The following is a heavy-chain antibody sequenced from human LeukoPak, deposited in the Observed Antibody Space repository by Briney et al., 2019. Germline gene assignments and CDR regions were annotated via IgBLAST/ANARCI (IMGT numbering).Heavy chain of an antibody. CDR1: GFTFSSYE. Sequence: GGSLRLSCAASGFTFSSYEMNWVRQAPGKGLEWVSYISSSGSTIYYADSVKGRFTISRDNAKNSLYLQMNSLRAEDTAVNYCAREGILTGYSDYWGQGTLVTVSS. CDR3: AREGILTGYSDY. D-gene: IGHD3-9*01. J-gene: IGHJ4*02. CDR2: ISSSGSTI. V-gene: IGHV3-48*03.